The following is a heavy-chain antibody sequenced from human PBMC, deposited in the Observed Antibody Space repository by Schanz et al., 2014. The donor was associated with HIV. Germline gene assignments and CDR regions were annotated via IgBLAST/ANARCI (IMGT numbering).Heavy chain of an antibody. D-gene: IGHD1-26*01. CDR1: GGSISSGGYY. V-gene: IGHV4-31*03. J-gene: IGHJ6*02. CDR2: IYHTGGA. Sequence: QVQLQESGPGLVKPSQTLSLTCTVSGGSISSGGYYWSWIRQHPGKGLEWIGHIYHTGGASYTPSLKSRVTMSVDKSKNQFSLKLTSVTAADTAVYYCARGPSGGLTPSRGMDVWGQGTTVTVSS. CDR3: ARGPSGGLTPSRGMDV.